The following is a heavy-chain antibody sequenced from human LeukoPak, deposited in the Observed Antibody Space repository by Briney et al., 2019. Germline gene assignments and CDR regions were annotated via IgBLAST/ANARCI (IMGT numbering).Heavy chain of an antibody. D-gene: IGHD3-10*01. Sequence: SETLSLTCTVSGYSISSGYYWGWIRQPPGKGLEWIGSIYHSGSTYYNPSLKSRVTISVDTSKNQFSLKLSSVTAADTAVYYCARGMTFAFDIWGQGTMVTVSS. V-gene: IGHV4-38-2*02. J-gene: IGHJ3*02. CDR2: IYHSGST. CDR3: ARGMTFAFDI. CDR1: GYSISSGYY.